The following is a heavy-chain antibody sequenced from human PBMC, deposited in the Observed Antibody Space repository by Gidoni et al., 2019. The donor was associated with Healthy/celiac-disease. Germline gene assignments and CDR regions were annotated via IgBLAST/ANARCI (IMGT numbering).Heavy chain of an antibody. Sequence: QVQLVESGGGVVQPGRSLRLSCAASGFTFSSYAMPWVRQAPGKGLEWVAVISYDGSNKYYADSVKGRFTISRDNSKNTLYLQMNSLRAEDTAVYYCARERGSGWYYFDYWGQGTLVTVSS. CDR1: GFTFSSYA. CDR3: ARERGSGWYYFDY. CDR2: ISYDGSNK. D-gene: IGHD6-19*01. J-gene: IGHJ4*02. V-gene: IGHV3-30*01.